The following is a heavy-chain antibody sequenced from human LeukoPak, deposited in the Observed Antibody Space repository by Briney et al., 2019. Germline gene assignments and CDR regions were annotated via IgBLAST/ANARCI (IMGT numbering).Heavy chain of an antibody. CDR3: ARETEMANLDY. CDR2: ISSSGSAM. Sequence: GGSLRLSRAASGFTFSTYEMNWVRQAPGKGLEYVSYISSSGSAMYYADSVKGRFTISRDNAKKSLYLQMNSLRAEDTAVYYCARETEMANLDYWGPGTLVTVSS. J-gene: IGHJ4*02. V-gene: IGHV3-48*03. CDR1: GFTFSTYE. D-gene: IGHD5-24*01.